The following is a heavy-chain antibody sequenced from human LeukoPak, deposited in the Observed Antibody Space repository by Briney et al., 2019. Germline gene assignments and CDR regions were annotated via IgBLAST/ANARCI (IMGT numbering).Heavy chain of an antibody. CDR3: AKYSSGTYYRGLDQ. CDR1: RLTINSYA. CDR2: IIGTAGNT. Sequence: PGGSLRLSCGASRLTINSYAMSWVRQAPGKGLEWVSTIIGTAGNTYYADSVKGRFTISRDDSKNTVYLQMNSLRAEDTALYSRAKYSSGTYYRGLDQWGQGTLVTVSS. J-gene: IGHJ4*02. V-gene: IGHV3-23*01. D-gene: IGHD3-10*01.